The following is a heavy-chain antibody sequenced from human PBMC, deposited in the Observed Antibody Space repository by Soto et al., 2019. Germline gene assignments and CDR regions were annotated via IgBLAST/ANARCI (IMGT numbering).Heavy chain of an antibody. V-gene: IGHV3-48*04. CDR2: INSNSSTI. Sequence: PGGSLRLSCAASGFTFSSYSMNWVRQAPGKGLEWVSYINSNSSTIYYADSVKGRFTISRDNAKNTLYLQMNSLKAEDTAVYFCARDLAHYDTSGMGYWGQGTTVTVSS. D-gene: IGHD3-22*01. CDR1: GFTFSSYS. CDR3: ARDLAHYDTSGMGY. J-gene: IGHJ6*02.